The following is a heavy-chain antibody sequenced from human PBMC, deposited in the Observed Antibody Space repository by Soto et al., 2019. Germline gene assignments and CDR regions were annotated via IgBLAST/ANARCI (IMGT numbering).Heavy chain of an antibody. CDR1: GFTFDDNA. J-gene: IGHJ4*02. D-gene: IGHD3-16*01. V-gene: IGHV3-9*01. Sequence: GGSLRLSCAVSGFTFDDNAMHWVRQAPEKGLEWVSGINWKSDIGYADSVKGRFTISRDNAENSLYLQMNSLRAEDTALYYCAISQDRGGRTTFIYGGQGTQVTVS. CDR3: AISQDRGGRTTFIY. CDR2: INWKSDI.